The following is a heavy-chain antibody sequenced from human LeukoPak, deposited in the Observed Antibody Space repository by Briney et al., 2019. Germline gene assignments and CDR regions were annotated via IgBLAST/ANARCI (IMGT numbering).Heavy chain of an antibody. V-gene: IGHV3-11*01. D-gene: IGHD6-13*01. J-gene: IGHJ6*03. CDR3: ARDMRAAAKATYYMDV. Sequence: GGSLRLSCVASEFIFSNAWMYWVRQVPGKGLEWVSCISRSGSTIYYADSVKGRFTISRDNAKNSLYLQMNSLRDDDTAVYYCARDMRAAAKATYYMDVWGKGTTVTVSS. CDR1: EFIFSNAW. CDR2: ISRSGSTI.